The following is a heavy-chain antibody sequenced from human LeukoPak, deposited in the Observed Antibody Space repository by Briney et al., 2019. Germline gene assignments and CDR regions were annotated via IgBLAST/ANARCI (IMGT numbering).Heavy chain of an antibody. Sequence: SETLSLTCTVSGGSISSSSYYWSWIRQPPGKGLEWIGEINHSGSTNYNPSLKSRVTISVDTSKNQFSLKLSSVTAADTAVYYCARGGAIAAAGTSDYWGQGTLVTVSS. CDR3: ARGGAIAAAGTSDY. J-gene: IGHJ4*02. V-gene: IGHV4-39*07. D-gene: IGHD6-13*01. CDR1: GGSISSSSYY. CDR2: INHSGST.